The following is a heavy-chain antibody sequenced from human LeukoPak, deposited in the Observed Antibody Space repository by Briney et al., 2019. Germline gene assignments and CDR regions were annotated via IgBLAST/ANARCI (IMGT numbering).Heavy chain of an antibody. Sequence: GGSLRLSCAASGFTFSGYWMIWVRQAPGKGLEWVANIKQDGSEKYYVDSVKGRLTISRDNAKNSLYLQMNSLRAEDTAVYYCARDLRAFFDYWGQGTLVIVSS. CDR1: GFTFSGYW. D-gene: IGHD5/OR15-5a*01. CDR3: ARDLRAFFDY. J-gene: IGHJ4*02. CDR2: IKQDGSEK. V-gene: IGHV3-7*01.